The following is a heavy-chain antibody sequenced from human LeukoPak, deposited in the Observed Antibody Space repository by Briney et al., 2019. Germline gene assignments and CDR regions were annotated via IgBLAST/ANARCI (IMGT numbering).Heavy chain of an antibody. D-gene: IGHD3-22*01. CDR2: INQDGSEK. J-gene: IGHJ4*02. Sequence: PGGSLRLSCAASGFTFSTYCMSWVRQAPGKGLEWVANINQDGSEKYYVDSVTGRFTISRDNAHNSLHLQMSSLRVEDTAVYYCARGRFQYDSSGYSSFYHWGQGSLVTVSS. CDR1: GFTFSTYC. CDR3: ARGRFQYDSSGYSSFYH. V-gene: IGHV3-7*01.